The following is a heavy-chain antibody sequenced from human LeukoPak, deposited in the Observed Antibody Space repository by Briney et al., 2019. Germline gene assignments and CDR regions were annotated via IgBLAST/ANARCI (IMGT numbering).Heavy chain of an antibody. CDR2: INSNGSST. V-gene: IGHV3-74*01. Sequence: GGSLRLSCASSGFTFSSYWMHWVRQAPGKGQVWVSRINSNGSSTSYAESVKGRFAISRDNAKNTLYLQMNSLRTEDTAVYYCARAEDSSSDGMDVWGKGTTVTVSS. J-gene: IGHJ6*04. CDR3: ARAEDSSSDGMDV. D-gene: IGHD6-6*01. CDR1: GFTFSSYW.